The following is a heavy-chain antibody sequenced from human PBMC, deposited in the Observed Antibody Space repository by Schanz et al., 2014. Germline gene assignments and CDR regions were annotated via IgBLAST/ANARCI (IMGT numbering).Heavy chain of an antibody. D-gene: IGHD3-10*01. J-gene: IGHJ3*02. CDR2: IYYNGTNK. Sequence: QVQLVESGGGVVQPGRSLRLSCAASGFNFSNYDIHWVRQAPGKGLEWVALIYYNGTNKYYADSVQGRFTISRDNSKNALYLQMDSLRAEDTAVYYCARGIITMVRGGDVGAFDIWGQGTMVTVSS. CDR3: ARGIITMVRGGDVGAFDI. V-gene: IGHV3-33*08. CDR1: GFNFSNYD.